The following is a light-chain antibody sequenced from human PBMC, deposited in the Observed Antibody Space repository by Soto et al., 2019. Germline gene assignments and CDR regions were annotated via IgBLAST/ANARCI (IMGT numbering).Light chain of an antibody. J-gene: IGKJ4*01. CDR3: QQHNTYPLT. CDR1: QGVSSW. Sequence: DIQMTQSPSSLSASVGDRVTITCRASQGVSSWLAWYQQKPGKAPKRLIDDASSWQSGVPSRFGGSGSGTEFTLTISSLQSEDFAVYYCQQHNTYPLTFGGGTKVDI. V-gene: IGKV1-12*01. CDR2: DAS.